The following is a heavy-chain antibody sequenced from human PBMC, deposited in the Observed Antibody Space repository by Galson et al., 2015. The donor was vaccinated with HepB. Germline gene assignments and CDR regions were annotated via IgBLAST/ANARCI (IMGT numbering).Heavy chain of an antibody. CDR2: ISSSSSTI. CDR1: GFTFSSYS. CDR3: ARAIVTRLADY. V-gene: IGHV3-48*01. J-gene: IGHJ4*02. D-gene: IGHD3-16*01. Sequence: SLRLSCAASGFTFSSYSMNWVRQAPGKGLEWVSYISSSSSTIYYADSMKGRFTISRDNAKNSLYLQMNSLRAEDTAVYYCARAIVTRLADYWGQGTLVTVSS.